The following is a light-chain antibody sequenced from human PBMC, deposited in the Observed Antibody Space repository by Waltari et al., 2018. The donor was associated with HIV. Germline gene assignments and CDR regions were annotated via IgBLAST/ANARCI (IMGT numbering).Light chain of an antibody. CDR1: SSNIGNNA. Sequence: QSVLTQPPSVSEAPRQRVTISCSGSSSNIGNNAVNWYQQLPGKAPKLLIYYDDLLPSGVSGRFAGSKSGTSASQAISGLQSEDEADYYCAAAWDDSLNGPVFGGGTKLTVL. V-gene: IGLV1-36*01. J-gene: IGLJ2*01. CDR3: AAAWDDSLNGPV. CDR2: YDD.